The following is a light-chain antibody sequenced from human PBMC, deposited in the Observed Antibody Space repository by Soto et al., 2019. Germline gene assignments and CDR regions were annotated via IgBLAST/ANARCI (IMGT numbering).Light chain of an antibody. CDR2: GAS. CDR1: QSVSSSY. V-gene: IGKV3-20*01. Sequence: EIVLTQSPGTLSLSPGERATLSCRASQSVSSSYLAWYQQKPGQAPRLLIYGASNRATGIPDRFSGSGSGTDFTLTISRLEPEDFAVYYCQQYGSSTITFGQGTRLEIK. J-gene: IGKJ5*01. CDR3: QQYGSSTIT.